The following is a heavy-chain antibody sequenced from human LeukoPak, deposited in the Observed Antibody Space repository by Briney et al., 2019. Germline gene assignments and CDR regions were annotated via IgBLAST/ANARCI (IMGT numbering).Heavy chain of an antibody. D-gene: IGHD4-17*01. V-gene: IGHV3-9*01. CDR1: GFTFSSYA. CDR2: ISWNSGSI. Sequence: GGSLRLSCAASGFTFSSYAMHWVRQAPGKGLEWVSGISWNSGSIGYADSVKGRFTISRDNAKNSLYPQMNSLRAEDTALYYCAKARGYGDYESPDYWGQGTLVTVSS. J-gene: IGHJ4*02. CDR3: AKARGYGDYESPDY.